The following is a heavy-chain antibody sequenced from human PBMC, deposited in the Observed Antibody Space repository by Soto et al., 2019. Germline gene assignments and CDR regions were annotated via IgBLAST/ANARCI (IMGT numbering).Heavy chain of an antibody. J-gene: IGHJ4*02. V-gene: IGHV1-18*01. Sequence: QVQLVQSGAEVKKPGASVKVSCKASGYTFTSYDISWVRQAPGQGLEGMGWISTYNGNTNYAQKLQGRVTMTTATATNTAYMEMRSLSSEATAVYYCARGMGQPLDYWGQGTLVTVSS. D-gene: IGHD3-16*01. CDR3: ARGMGQPLDY. CDR2: ISTYNGNT. CDR1: GYTFTSYD.